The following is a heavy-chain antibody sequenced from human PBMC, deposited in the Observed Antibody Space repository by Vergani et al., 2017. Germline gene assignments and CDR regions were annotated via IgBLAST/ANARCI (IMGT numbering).Heavy chain of an antibody. CDR3: ARVWRVLALDY. CDR1: GFTFSSYW. V-gene: IGHV3-7*03. Sequence: EVQLVESGGGLVQPGGSLRLSCAASGFTFSSYWMSGVRQAPGKGLEWVANIKQDGSEKYYVDSVKGRFTISRDNAKNSLYLQMNSLRAEDTAVYYCARVWRVLALDYWGQGTLVTVSS. CDR2: IKQDGSEK. J-gene: IGHJ4*02. D-gene: IGHD4/OR15-4a*01.